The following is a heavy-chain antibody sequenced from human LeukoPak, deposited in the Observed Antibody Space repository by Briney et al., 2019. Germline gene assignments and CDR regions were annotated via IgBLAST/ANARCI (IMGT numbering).Heavy chain of an antibody. CDR1: GGSISSYY. CDR3: ARVSNCSSTSCYPVFDI. J-gene: IGHJ3*02. V-gene: IGHV4-4*07. D-gene: IGHD2-2*01. Sequence: PSETLSLTCTVSGGSISSYYWSWIRQPAGKGLEWIGRIYTSGSTNYNPSLKSRVTMSVDTSKNQFSLKLSSVTAADTAVYYCARVSNCSSTSCYPVFDIWGQGTMVTVSS. CDR2: IYTSGST.